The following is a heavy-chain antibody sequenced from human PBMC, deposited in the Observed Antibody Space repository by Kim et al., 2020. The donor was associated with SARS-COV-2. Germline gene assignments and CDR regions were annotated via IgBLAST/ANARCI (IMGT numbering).Heavy chain of an antibody. CDR2: T. CDR3: AKGYSYSGMDV. V-gene: IGHV3-23*01. D-gene: IGHD5-18*01. Sequence: TSPADSVQGRFTISRDNSKNTLYLPRNSLRADDTALYYCAKGYSYSGMDVWGQGTTVTVSS. J-gene: IGHJ6*02.